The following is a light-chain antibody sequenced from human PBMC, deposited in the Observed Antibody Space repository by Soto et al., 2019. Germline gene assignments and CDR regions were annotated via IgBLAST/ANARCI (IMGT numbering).Light chain of an antibody. CDR1: QSVNGNY. Sequence: EIVLTQSPGTLSLSPGERATLSCRASQSVNGNYLTWYQQKPGQAPRLLIYSASRRATGIPDRFSGSGSGTDFTLTIRRLEPEDVAVYYCQQYGSSFRYTFGQGTKLEIK. CDR3: QQYGSSFRYT. CDR2: SAS. V-gene: IGKV3-20*01. J-gene: IGKJ2*01.